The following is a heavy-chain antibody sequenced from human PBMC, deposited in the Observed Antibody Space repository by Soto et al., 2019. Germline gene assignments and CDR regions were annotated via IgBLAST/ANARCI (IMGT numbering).Heavy chain of an antibody. CDR3: ARHPLNCSDADS. Sequence: SETLSLTCTVSGGSITSSEYYWAWIRQPPGKGLQFVGTIYYSGSSYSNPSLKSRLSMSVDTSKNQFSLKIKSVTAADTGVYYCARHPLNCSDADSLGQGVLVTVS. J-gene: IGHJ4*02. CDR2: IYYSGSS. V-gene: IGHV4-39*01. CDR1: GGSITSSEYY. D-gene: IGHD1-1*01.